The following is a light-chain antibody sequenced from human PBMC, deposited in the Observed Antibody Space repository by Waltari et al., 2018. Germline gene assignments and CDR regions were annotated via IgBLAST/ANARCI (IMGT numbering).Light chain of an antibody. J-gene: IGLJ3*02. CDR3: AGWDASLNGQGV. V-gene: IGLV1-44*01. CDR2: SDD. Sequence: QPVLTQPPSASGTPGQRVTISCSGSSSDIGKNTVNWYQQVPGTAPKLLIYSDDPRPSGVPDRFSGSKSGASASLAISGLQSEDEAYYDCAGWDASLNGQGVFGGGTKLTVL. CDR1: SSDIGKNT.